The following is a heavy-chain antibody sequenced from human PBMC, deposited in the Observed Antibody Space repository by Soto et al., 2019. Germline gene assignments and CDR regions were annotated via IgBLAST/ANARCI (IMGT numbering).Heavy chain of an antibody. CDR2: IYYSGST. J-gene: IGHJ3*02. D-gene: IGHD5-18*01. Sequence: PSETLSLTCTVSGGSISSYYWSWIRQPPGKGLEWIGYIYYSGSTNYNPSLKSRVTISVDTSKNQFSLKLSSVTAADTAVFYFARGNVDTAMVTAFDIWGQGKMVTVSS. CDR1: GGSISSYY. V-gene: IGHV4-59*01. CDR3: ARGNVDTAMVTAFDI.